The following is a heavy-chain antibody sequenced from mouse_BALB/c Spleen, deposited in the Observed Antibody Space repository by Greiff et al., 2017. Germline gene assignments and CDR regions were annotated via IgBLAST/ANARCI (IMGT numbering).Heavy chain of an antibody. V-gene: IGHV1-9*01. J-gene: IGHJ4*01. Sequence: QVQLKQSGAELMKPGASVKISCKATGYTFSSYWIEWVKQRPGHGLEWIGEILPGSGSTNYNEKFKGKATFTADTSSNTAYMQLSSLTSEDSAVYYCARVSGYFYAMDYWGQGTSVTVSS. D-gene: IGHD3-1*01. CDR2: ILPGSGST. CDR3: ARVSGYFYAMDY. CDR1: GYTFSSYW.